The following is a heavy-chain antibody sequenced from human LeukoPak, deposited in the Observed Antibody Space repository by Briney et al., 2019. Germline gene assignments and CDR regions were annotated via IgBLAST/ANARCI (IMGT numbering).Heavy chain of an antibody. Sequence: SETLSLTCAVYGGSFSGYYWSWIRQPPGKGLEWIGEINHSGSTNYNPSLKSRVTISVDTSKNQFSLKLSSVTAADTAVYYCARGKVVAATLGWFDPWGQGTLVTVSS. CDR1: GGSFSGYY. J-gene: IGHJ5*02. CDR3: ARGKVVAATLGWFDP. D-gene: IGHD2-15*01. V-gene: IGHV4-34*01. CDR2: INHSGST.